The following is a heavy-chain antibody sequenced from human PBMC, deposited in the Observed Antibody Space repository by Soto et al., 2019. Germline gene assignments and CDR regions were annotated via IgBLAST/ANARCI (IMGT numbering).Heavy chain of an antibody. CDR1: GGSISSSSYY. CDR3: ARRLYYDSSGFEGGGMDV. Sequence: SETLSLTFTVSGGSISSSSYYWGCMCRPPRKGLEWIGSIYYSGSTYYNPPLKSRVTISVDTSKNQFSLKLSSVTAADTAVYYCARRLYYDSSGFEGGGMDVWGKGTTVTVS. V-gene: IGHV4-39*01. J-gene: IGHJ6*04. CDR2: IYYSGST. D-gene: IGHD3-22*01.